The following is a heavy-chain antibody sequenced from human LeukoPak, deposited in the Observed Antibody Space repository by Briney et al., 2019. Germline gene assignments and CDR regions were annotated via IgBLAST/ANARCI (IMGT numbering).Heavy chain of an antibody. V-gene: IGHV4-4*07. CDR3: ARAGDSSGYEYYFDY. CDR2: IYTSGST. D-gene: IGHD3-22*01. J-gene: IGHJ4*02. Sequence: SETLSLTCTVSGGSISSYYWSWIRQPAGKGLEWIGRIYTSGSTNYNPSLKSRVTMSVDMSTNQFSLKLSSVTAADTAVYYCARAGDSSGYEYYFDYWGQGTLVTVSS. CDR1: GGSISSYY.